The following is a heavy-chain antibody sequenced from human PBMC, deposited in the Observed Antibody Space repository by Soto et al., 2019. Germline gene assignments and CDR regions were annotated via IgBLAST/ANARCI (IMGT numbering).Heavy chain of an antibody. V-gene: IGHV4-31*03. CDR2: IFHSGST. D-gene: IGHD6-13*01. CDR3: VRGGIAGSWFDP. J-gene: IGHJ5*02. CDR1: GGSITSGGFY. Sequence: SETLSLTGSVSGGSITSGGFYWSWIRQHPEKGLEWIAYIFHSGSTDFNPSLKGRIIISADTSKNQFSLKLTSVTAADTAVYYCVRGGIAGSWFDPWGQGTLVTVSS.